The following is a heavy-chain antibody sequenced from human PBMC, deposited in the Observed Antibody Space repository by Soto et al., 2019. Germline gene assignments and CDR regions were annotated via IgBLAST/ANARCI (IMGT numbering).Heavy chain of an antibody. D-gene: IGHD3-22*01. J-gene: IGHJ3*01. CDR2: INPSGGST. V-gene: IGHV1-46*01. Sequence: VASVKVSCKSSGYIFSRYHIHWVRQAPGQGLEWMGIINPSGGSTNYAQNFQGRLTMTRDMSAGTVYMEMSNLRSDDTAIYFCVRAESGDSSGLGSFDLWGQGTMVTVSS. CDR3: VRAESGDSSGLGSFDL. CDR1: GYIFSRYH.